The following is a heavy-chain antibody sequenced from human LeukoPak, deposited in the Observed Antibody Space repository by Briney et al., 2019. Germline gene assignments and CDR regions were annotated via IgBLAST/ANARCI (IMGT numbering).Heavy chain of an antibody. CDR2: VYSRGSI. CDR3: ARDRLSLGAFDI. V-gene: IGHV4-39*07. CDR1: GGSMNTVSYY. J-gene: IGHJ3*02. D-gene: IGHD3-16*01. Sequence: SETLSLTCTVSGGSMNTVSYYWVWIRQAPEKGLEWTGSVYSRGSIYSNPSLRSRVTISLDTSTNQFSLNLSSVTVADTALYYCARDRLSLGAFDIWGPGTTVVVSS.